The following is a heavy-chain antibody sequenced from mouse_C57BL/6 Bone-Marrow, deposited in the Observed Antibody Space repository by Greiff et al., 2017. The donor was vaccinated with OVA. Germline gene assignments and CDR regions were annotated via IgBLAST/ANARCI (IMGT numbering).Heavy chain of an antibody. CDR3: ARGGYYYGSSYEGDFDY. D-gene: IGHD1-1*01. V-gene: IGHV1-69*01. CDR1: GYTFTSYW. Sequence: QVQLKQPGAELVMPGASVKLSCKASGYTFTSYWMHWVKQRPGQGLEWIGEIDPSDSYTNYNQKFKGKSTLTVDKSSSTAYMQLSSLTSEDSAVYYCARGGYYYGSSYEGDFDYWGQGTTLTVSS. J-gene: IGHJ2*01. CDR2: IDPSDSYT.